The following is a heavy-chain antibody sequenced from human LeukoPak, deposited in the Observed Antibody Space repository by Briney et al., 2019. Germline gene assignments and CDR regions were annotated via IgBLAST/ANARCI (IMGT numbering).Heavy chain of an antibody. Sequence: GGSLRLSCAASGFTFSSYGMHWVRQAPGKGLEWVAAIWYDGSNKYYADSVKGRFTISRDNSKNTLYLQMNSLRAEDTAVYYCARDRDSSSVAGYYYYMDVWGKGTTVTVSS. CDR1: GFTFSSYG. D-gene: IGHD6-6*01. CDR3: ARDRDSSSVAGYYYYMDV. CDR2: IWYDGSNK. V-gene: IGHV3-33*01. J-gene: IGHJ6*03.